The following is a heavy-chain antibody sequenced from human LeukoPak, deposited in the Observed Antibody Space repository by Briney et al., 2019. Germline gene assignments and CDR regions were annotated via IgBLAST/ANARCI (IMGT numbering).Heavy chain of an antibody. D-gene: IGHD2-8*01. CDR1: GYTFTNYY. J-gene: IGHJ6*02. CDR2: IIPIFGTA. Sequence: GASVKVSCKASGYTFTNYYMHWVRQAPGQGLEWMEGIIPIFGTANYAQKFQGRVTITADESTSTAYMELSSLRSEDTAVYYCASVCTNGVCYPDYYYYYGMDVWGQGTTVTVSS. V-gene: IGHV1-69*13. CDR3: ASVCTNGVCYPDYYYYYGMDV.